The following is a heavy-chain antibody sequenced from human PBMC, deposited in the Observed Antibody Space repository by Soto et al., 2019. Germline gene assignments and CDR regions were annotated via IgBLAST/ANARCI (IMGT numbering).Heavy chain of an antibody. Sequence: GGSLRLSCAASGFTFSSYAMHWVRQAPGKGLEWVAVISYDGSNKYYADSVKGRFTISRDNSKNTLYLQMNSLRAEDTAVYYCAREEKWVDFYYYYGMDVWGQGTTVTVSS. D-gene: IGHD1-26*01. CDR3: AREEKWVDFYYYYGMDV. V-gene: IGHV3-30*04. CDR2: ISYDGSNK. CDR1: GFTFSSYA. J-gene: IGHJ6*02.